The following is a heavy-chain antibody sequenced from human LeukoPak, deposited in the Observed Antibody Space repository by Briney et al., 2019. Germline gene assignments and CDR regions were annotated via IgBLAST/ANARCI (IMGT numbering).Heavy chain of an antibody. CDR3: ARVALTADIVVVPAAPFDY. D-gene: IGHD2-2*01. CDR1: GGTFSSYA. Sequence: ASVKVSCKASGGTFSSYAISWVRQAPGQGLEWMGRTIPILGIANYAQKFQGRVTITADKSTSTAYMELSSLRSEDTAVYYCARVALTADIVVVPAAPFDYWGQGTLVTVSS. V-gene: IGHV1-69*04. J-gene: IGHJ4*02. CDR2: TIPILGIA.